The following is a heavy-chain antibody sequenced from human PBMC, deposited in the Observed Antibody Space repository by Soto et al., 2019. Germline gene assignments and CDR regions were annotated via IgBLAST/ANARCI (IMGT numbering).Heavy chain of an antibody. CDR3: VRRKGYSGYDIGGTMTLDY. Sequence: GESLKISCKGSGYSFTSYWIGWVRQMPGKGLEWMGIIYPGDSDTRYSPSFQGQVTISADKSISTAYLQWSSLKASDTAMYYCVRRKGYSGYDIGGTMTLDYWGQGTLVTVSS. CDR1: GYSFTSYW. V-gene: IGHV5-51*01. D-gene: IGHD5-12*01. CDR2: IYPGDSDT. J-gene: IGHJ4*02.